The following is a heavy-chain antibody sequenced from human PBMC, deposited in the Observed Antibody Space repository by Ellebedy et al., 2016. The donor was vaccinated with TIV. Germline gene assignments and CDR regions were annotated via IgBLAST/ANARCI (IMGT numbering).Heavy chain of an antibody. D-gene: IGHD3-10*01. V-gene: IGHV1-18*01. CDR3: ARSESYFSLADF. Sequence: AASVKVSCKASGYTFSNFGLNWARQIPGQGLEYMGWISGYNGNTNYAQMFQGRLTMTIDPSTTTAYMELGSLTSDDTALYYCARSESYFSLADFWGQGTLVTVSS. J-gene: IGHJ4*02. CDR1: GYTFSNFG. CDR2: ISGYNGNT.